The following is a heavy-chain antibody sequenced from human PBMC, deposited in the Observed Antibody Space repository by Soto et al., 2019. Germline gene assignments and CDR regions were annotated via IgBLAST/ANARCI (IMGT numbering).Heavy chain of an antibody. J-gene: IGHJ4*02. CDR2: IYWHDDK. Sequence: SGPTLVNPTQTLTLTCTFSGFSLSATGVGVSWIRQPPGKALEWLALIYWHDDKRYSPSLKSRLTITKDTSKNQVVLTMTNVDPVDTATYYCAHRGGATVGLYYFDYWGQGALVTVSS. V-gene: IGHV2-5*01. D-gene: IGHD3-16*01. CDR1: GFSLSATGVG. CDR3: AHRGGATVGLYYFDY.